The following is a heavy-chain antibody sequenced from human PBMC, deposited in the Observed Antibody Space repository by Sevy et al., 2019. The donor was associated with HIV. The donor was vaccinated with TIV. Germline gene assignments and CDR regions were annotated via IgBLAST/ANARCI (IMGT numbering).Heavy chain of an antibody. CDR2: ISYEGSNI. J-gene: IGHJ4*02. V-gene: IGHV3-30*03. Sequence: GGSLRLSCAASALTFTRYAFHWVRQAPGKGPEWLGVISYEGSNIYYGPSVKGRFTISRDNSKNTCYLQMNDMRTEVFDGYGDPRDLHPPGPVRGTNFDYWGRGTLVTVSS. D-gene: IGHD1-1*01. CDR3: PRDLHPPGPVRGTNFDY. CDR1: ALTFTRYA.